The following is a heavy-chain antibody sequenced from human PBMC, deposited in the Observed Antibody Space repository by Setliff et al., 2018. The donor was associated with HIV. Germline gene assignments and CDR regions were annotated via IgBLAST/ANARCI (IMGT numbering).Heavy chain of an antibody. CDR2: IYHSGST. V-gene: IGHV4-38-2*01. CDR3: ARVGGGSSDY. Sequence: SETLSLTCAVSGYSISSGYYWGWSRQPPGKGLEWIGSIYHSGSTYYNPSLKSRVTISVDTSKNQFSLKLSSVTAADTAVYYCARVGGGSSDYWGQGTLVTVSS. J-gene: IGHJ4*02. D-gene: IGHD6-6*01. CDR1: GYSISSGYY.